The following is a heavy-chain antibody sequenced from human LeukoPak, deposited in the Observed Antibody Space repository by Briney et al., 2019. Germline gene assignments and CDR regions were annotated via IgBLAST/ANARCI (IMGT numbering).Heavy chain of an antibody. CDR2: IYYSGST. CDR3: VRCGSYCLDY. Sequence: SETLSLTCTVSGGSISSYYRSWIRQPPGKGLEWIGYIYYSGSTNYNPSLKSRVTISVDKSKNQFSLNLSSVTAADTAVYYCVRCGSYCLDYWGQGTLVTVSS. D-gene: IGHD1-26*01. V-gene: IGHV4-59*12. CDR1: GGSISSYY. J-gene: IGHJ4*02.